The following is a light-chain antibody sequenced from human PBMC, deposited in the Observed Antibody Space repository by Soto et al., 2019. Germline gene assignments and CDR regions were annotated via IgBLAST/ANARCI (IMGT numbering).Light chain of an antibody. CDR1: QSVSSSY. J-gene: IGKJ3*01. V-gene: IGKV3-20*01. CDR3: RQYGRSLPLFP. Sequence: EIVLTQSPGTLSLSPGERATLSCRASQSVSSSYLAWYQQTPGQAPRLLIYGASSRATGIPDRFSGSGSGTDLTLTISRLEPEDCAVYYCRQYGRSLPLFPFGPGNKVDIK. CDR2: GAS.